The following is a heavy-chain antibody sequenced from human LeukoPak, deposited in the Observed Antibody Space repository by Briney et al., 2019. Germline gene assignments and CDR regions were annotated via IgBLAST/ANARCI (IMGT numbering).Heavy chain of an antibody. Sequence: SETLSLTCAVYGGSFRRYYWSWIRQPPGKGLEWIGEVDPGGIVNYNPSLKSRVTMSVDTSKNQLSLKLSSVTAADTAVYYCARVRDYDILTGYNYGMDVWGQGTTVTVSS. CDR2: VDPGGIV. CDR3: ARVRDYDILTGYNYGMDV. CDR1: GGSFRRYY. V-gene: IGHV4-34*01. J-gene: IGHJ6*02. D-gene: IGHD3-9*01.